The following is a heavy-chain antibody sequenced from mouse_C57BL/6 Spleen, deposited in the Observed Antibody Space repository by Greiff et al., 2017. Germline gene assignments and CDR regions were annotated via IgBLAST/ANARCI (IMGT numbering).Heavy chain of an antibody. CDR2: ISSGSSTI. D-gene: IGHD1-1*01. Sequence: EVHLVESGGGLVKPGGSLKLSCAASGFTFSDYGMHWVRQAPEKGLEWVAYISSGSSTIYYEDTVKGRFTISRDNAKNTLFLQMTSLRSEDPAMYYCARDYYGSSDRYFDVWGTGTTVTVSS. CDR3: ARDYYGSSDRYFDV. V-gene: IGHV5-17*01. J-gene: IGHJ1*03. CDR1: GFTFSDYG.